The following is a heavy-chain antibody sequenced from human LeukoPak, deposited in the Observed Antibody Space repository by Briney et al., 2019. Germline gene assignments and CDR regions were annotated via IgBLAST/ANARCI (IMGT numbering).Heavy chain of an antibody. CDR1: GYTFTSYG. Sequence: ASVKVSCKASGYTFTSYGISWVRQAPGQGLEWMGWISAYNGNTNYAQKLQGRVTMTTDTSTSTAYMELRSLRSDDTAVYYCARDGLLWFGELLYSAPFDYWGQGTLVTVSS. CDR2: ISAYNGNT. CDR3: ARDGLLWFGELLYSAPFDY. J-gene: IGHJ4*02. V-gene: IGHV1-18*01. D-gene: IGHD3-10*01.